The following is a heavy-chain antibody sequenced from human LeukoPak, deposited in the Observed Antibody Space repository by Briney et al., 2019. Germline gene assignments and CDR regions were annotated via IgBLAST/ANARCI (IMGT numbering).Heavy chain of an antibody. CDR1: GGSISSYY. V-gene: IGHV4-59*01. CDR2: IYYSGST. D-gene: IGHD1-14*01. J-gene: IGHJ3*02. Sequence: SETLSLTCTVSGGSISSYYWSWIRQPPGKGLEWIGYIYYSGSTNYNPSLKSRVTISVDTSKNQFSLKLSSVTAADTAVYYSARVKSEDAFDIWGQGTMVTVSS. CDR3: ARVKSEDAFDI.